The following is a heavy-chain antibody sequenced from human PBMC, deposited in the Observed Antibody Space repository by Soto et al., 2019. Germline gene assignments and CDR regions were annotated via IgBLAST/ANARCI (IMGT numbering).Heavy chain of an antibody. V-gene: IGHV1-8*01. D-gene: IGHD2-2*01. J-gene: IGHJ4*02. CDR2: MNPNSGNT. Sequence: QVQLVQSGAEVKKPGASVKVSCKASGYTFTSYDINWVRQATGQGLEWMGWMNPNSGNTGYAQKFQGRVTMTRNTAISTAYMELSSLRSEDTAVYYCARAKLVPAAMGFDYWGQGTLVTVSS. CDR3: ARAKLVPAAMGFDY. CDR1: GYTFTSYD.